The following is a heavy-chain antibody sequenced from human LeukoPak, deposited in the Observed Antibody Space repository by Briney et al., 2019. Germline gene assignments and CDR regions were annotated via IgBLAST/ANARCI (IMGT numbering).Heavy chain of an antibody. J-gene: IGHJ4*02. CDR2: ISSSGSTI. Sequence: GGSLRLSCAASGFTFSDYYMSWIRQAPGKGLEWVSYISSSGSTIYYADSVKGRFTISRDNAKNSLYLQVNSLRAEDAAVYYCARFRGVSPEIDYWGQGTLVTVSS. CDR1: GFTFSDYY. V-gene: IGHV3-11*01. CDR3: ARFRGVSPEIDY.